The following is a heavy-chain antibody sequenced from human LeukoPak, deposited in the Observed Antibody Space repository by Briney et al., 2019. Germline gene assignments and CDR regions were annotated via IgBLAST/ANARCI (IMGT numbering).Heavy chain of an antibody. CDR3: AKAIWVAATSSWFCLDY. V-gene: IGHV3-30*18. Sequence: GGSLRLSCAASGFTFSRYGMHWVRQAPGKGLEWVAVISYDGSNKYYADSVKGRFTISRDTSKNTLYLQMNSLRAEDTAVYYCAKAIWVAATSSWFCLDYWGQGTLVTVSS. CDR2: ISYDGSNK. D-gene: IGHD3-10*01. CDR1: GFTFSRYG. J-gene: IGHJ4*02.